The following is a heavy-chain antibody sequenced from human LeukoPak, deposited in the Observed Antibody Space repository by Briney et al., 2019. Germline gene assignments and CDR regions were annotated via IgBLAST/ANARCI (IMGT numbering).Heavy chain of an antibody. CDR2: ISSSGSTI. CDR1: GFTFSSYE. Sequence: PGGSLRLSCAASGFTFSSYEMNWVRQAPGKGLEWVSYISSSGSTISYADSVKGRFTISRDNAKNSLYLQMNSLRAEDTAVYYCAYSSWWDSDYFDYWGQGTLVTVSS. V-gene: IGHV3-48*03. J-gene: IGHJ4*02. D-gene: IGHD6-13*01. CDR3: AYSSWWDSDYFDY.